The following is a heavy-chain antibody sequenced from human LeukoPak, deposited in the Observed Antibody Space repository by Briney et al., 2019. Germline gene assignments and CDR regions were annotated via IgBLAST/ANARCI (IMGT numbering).Heavy chain of an antibody. CDR1: GFTFSSYA. CDR3: ARDDYSNRNYYYYGMDV. CDR2: IKQDGSEK. D-gene: IGHD4-11*01. Sequence: PGGSLRLSCAASGFTFSSYAMSWVRQAPGKGLEWVANIKQDGSEKYYVDSVKGRFTISRDNAKNSLYLQMNSLRAEDTAVYYCARDDYSNRNYYYYGMDVWGQGTTVTVSS. V-gene: IGHV3-7*03. J-gene: IGHJ6*02.